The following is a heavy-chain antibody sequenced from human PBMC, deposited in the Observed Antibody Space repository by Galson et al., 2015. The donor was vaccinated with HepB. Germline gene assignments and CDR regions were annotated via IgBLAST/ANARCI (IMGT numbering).Heavy chain of an antibody. Sequence: SVKVSCKASGGSFSDYAITRVRQAPGQGLEWMGGIIPFFGTADYAQRFQGRVTITADTSTRTGYMELSSLRSEDTAVYFCARGGSGYFFNNWGQGTLVTVSS. CDR3: ARGGSGYFFNN. D-gene: IGHD3-3*01. V-gene: IGHV1-69*06. CDR2: IIPFFGTA. CDR1: GGSFSDYA. J-gene: IGHJ4*02.